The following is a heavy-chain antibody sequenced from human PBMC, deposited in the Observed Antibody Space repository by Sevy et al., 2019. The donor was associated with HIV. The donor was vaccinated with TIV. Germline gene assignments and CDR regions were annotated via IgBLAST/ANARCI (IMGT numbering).Heavy chain of an antibody. CDR1: EFNFNTYH. Sequence: GGSLRLSCAASEFNFNTYHMNWVRQAPGKGLEWISYIGSGFNTYYADSVKGRFTISRDNAKNSLFLQMTGLRAEDTALYFCLKDLNYSFTIWGQGTTVTVSS. CDR3: LKDLNYSFTI. CDR2: IGSGFNT. J-gene: IGHJ3*02. D-gene: IGHD1-7*01. V-gene: IGHV3-48*01.